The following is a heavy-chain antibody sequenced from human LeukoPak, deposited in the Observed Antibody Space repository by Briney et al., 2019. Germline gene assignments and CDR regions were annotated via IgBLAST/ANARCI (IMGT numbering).Heavy chain of an antibody. CDR2: INHSGST. J-gene: IGHJ2*01. V-gene: IGHV4-39*07. Sequence: SETLSLTCTVSGGSISSSSYYWGWIRQPPGKGLEWIGEINHSGSTNYNPSLKSRVTISVDTSKNQFSLKLSSVTAADTAVYYCARSSRGIAVADRRGYWYFDLWGRGTLVTVSS. CDR3: ARSSRGIAVADRRGYWYFDL. CDR1: GGSISSSSYY. D-gene: IGHD6-19*01.